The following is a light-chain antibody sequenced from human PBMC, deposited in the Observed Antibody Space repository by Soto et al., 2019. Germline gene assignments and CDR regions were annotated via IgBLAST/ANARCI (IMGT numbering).Light chain of an antibody. CDR3: LQHASYPFT. Sequence: DIQMTQSPSAMSASVGDRVTITCRASQGIGNLLTWFQQQPGKVPQRLIYATSSLQNGVPARFSGTGSGTEFTLTISSLQPEDFATYYWLQHASYPFTFGGGTKVQIK. V-gene: IGKV1-17*03. J-gene: IGKJ4*01. CDR2: ATS. CDR1: QGIGNL.